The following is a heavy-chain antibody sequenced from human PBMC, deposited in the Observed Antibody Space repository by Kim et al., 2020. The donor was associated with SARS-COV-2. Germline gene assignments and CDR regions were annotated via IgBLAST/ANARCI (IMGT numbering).Heavy chain of an antibody. D-gene: IGHD2-21*01. V-gene: IGHV4-39*01. CDR2: VSSGGST. Sequence: SETLSLTCTVSGVSEYSENYFWAWIRQPPGKGLEWIASVSSGGSTFRSSSLKSRVTISVDTSKSPFSLKLTSVTAAVTAVYSGARHLFSNFFDSWGLVTL. CDR3: ARHLFSNFFDS. J-gene: IGHJ4*02. CDR1: GVSEYSENYF.